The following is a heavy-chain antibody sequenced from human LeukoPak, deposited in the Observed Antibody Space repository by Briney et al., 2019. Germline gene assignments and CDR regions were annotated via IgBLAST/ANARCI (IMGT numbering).Heavy chain of an antibody. V-gene: IGHV3-7*05. J-gene: IGHJ4*02. Sequence: GGSLRLSCAASGFTFDDYGMSWVRQAPGKGLEWVANIKPNGSEKSYVDSVKGRFTISRDNAKNSLYLQMNSLRAEDTAVYYCARGQMAGYWGQGTLVTVSS. D-gene: IGHD5-24*01. CDR2: IKPNGSEK. CDR3: ARGQMAGY. CDR1: GFTFDDYG.